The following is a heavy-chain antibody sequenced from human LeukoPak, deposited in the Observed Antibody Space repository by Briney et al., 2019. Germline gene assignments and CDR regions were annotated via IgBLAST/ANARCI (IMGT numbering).Heavy chain of an antibody. V-gene: IGHV4-39*01. CDR3: ARRYGFPRGKFFDY. CDR1: GRSISSSSHY. CDR2: IYYCGAD. Sequence: SETLSLTCTVSGRSISSSSHYRGWIRQPLGKGLEWIGIIYYCGADFYNPSLKSRVTISVDTSKNQFSLNLSSVAAADTAVYYCARRYGFPRGKFFDYWGQGTLVTVSS. D-gene: IGHD1-14*01. J-gene: IGHJ4*02.